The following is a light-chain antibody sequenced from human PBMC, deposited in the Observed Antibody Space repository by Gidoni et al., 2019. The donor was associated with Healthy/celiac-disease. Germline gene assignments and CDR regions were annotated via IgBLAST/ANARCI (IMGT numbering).Light chain of an antibody. V-gene: IGKV3-20*01. J-gene: IGKJ2*01. CDR1: QSVSSSY. CDR3: QQDGSSSF. CDR2: GAS. Sequence: EIVLTQSPRTLCLSRGDRDTLSCSASQSVSSSYLAGYQQNPGQAPGLLICGASSRATGLPDRFSGSGSGTDFTLTISRLEPEDFAVYYCQQDGSSSFFGQGTKLEIK.